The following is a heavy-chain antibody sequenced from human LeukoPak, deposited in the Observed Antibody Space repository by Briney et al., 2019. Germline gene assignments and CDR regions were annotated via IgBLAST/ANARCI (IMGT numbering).Heavy chain of an antibody. D-gene: IGHD3-9*01. CDR3: AREKTHYDILTGYYKGGNYYYYYMDV. J-gene: IGHJ6*03. CDR2: LYHSGST. CDR1: GYSISSGYY. V-gene: IGHV4-38-2*02. Sequence: ASETLSLTCTVSGYSISSGYYWGWIRQPPGKGLEWIGNLYHSGSTYYNPSLKSRVTISVDTSKSQFSLKLSSVTAADTAVYYCAREKTHYDILTGYYKGGNYYYYYMDVWGKGTTVTISS.